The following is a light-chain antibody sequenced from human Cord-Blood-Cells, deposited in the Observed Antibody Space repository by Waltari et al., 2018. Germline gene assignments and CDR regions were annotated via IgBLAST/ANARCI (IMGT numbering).Light chain of an antibody. CDR3: QQYGSSPT. J-gene: IGKJ3*01. Sequence: EIVLTQSPGTLSLSPGERATLSCRASQSVSSSYLAWYQQKPRQAPRLLIYGASSRATGIPDRFSGSGSGTDFTLTISRLEPEDFAVYYCQQYGSSPTFGPGTKVDIK. CDR2: GAS. CDR1: QSVSSSY. V-gene: IGKV3-20*01.